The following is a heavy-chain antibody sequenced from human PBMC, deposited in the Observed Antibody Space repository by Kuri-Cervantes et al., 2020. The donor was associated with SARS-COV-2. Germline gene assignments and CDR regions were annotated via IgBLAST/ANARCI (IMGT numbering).Heavy chain of an antibody. Sequence: GSLRLSCAASGFTFSSYAMRWVRQAPGKGLEWIGEIYHNGNTNYNPSLKSRVTISVDESKNQFSLKLNSVTAADTAVYYCASLLLWQQFAHWGQGILVTVSS. CDR3: ASLLLWQQFAH. D-gene: IGHD5-24*01. J-gene: IGHJ4*02. V-gene: IGHV4-4*02. CDR2: IYHNGNT. CDR1: GFTFSSYAM.